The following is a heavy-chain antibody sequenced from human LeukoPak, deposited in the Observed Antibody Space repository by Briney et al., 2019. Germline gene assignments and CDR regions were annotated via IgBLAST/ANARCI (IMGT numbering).Heavy chain of an antibody. V-gene: IGHV3-20*04. CDR1: GFTFSSYG. D-gene: IGHD5-24*01. CDR3: ARTDGAL. CDR2: INWNGGST. J-gene: IGHJ1*01. Sequence: GGSLRLSCAASGFTFSSYGMHWVRQAPEKGLEWVAGINWNGGSTGYADSVKGRFTISRDNAQNSLYLEMTSLRVDDTALYYCARTDGALWGQGTLVTVSS.